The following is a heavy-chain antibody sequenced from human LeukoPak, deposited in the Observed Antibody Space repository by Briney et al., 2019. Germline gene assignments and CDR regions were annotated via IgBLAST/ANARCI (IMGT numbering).Heavy chain of an antibody. CDR1: VYTFTSYA. Sequence: GASVKVSCKGSVYTFTSYAMNWVRQAPGQGLEWMGWINTNTGNPTYAQGFTGRFVFSLDTSVSTAYLQISSLKAEDTAVYYCASRASRTGYDWWVFDYWGQGTLVTVSS. V-gene: IGHV7-4-1*02. D-gene: IGHD5-12*01. CDR3: ASRASRTGYDWWVFDY. J-gene: IGHJ4*02. CDR2: INTNTGNP.